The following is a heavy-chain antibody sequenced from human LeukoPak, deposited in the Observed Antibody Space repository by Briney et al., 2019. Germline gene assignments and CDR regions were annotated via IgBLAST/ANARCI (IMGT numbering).Heavy chain of an antibody. CDR2: IVVGSGNT. V-gene: IGHV1-58*01. CDR1: GLIFTSSA. Sequence: ASVKVSCKTSGLIFTSSAGQWVRQDRGQRLEWIGCIVVGSGNTNYAQKFQERVTITRDMSTSTAYMELSSLRSEDTAVYYCAADSSNYYDSSGYLDYWGQGTLVTVSS. J-gene: IGHJ4*02. CDR3: AADSSNYYDSSGYLDY. D-gene: IGHD3-22*01.